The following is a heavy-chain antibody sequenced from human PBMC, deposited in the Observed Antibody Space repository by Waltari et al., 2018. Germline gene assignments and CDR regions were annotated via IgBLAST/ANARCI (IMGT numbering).Heavy chain of an antibody. D-gene: IGHD6-19*01. CDR2: INRDGSST. J-gene: IGHJ6*02. V-gene: IGHV3-74*01. CDR3: ARVATKTYSSPVPGRPYYYGMDV. CDR1: GFTFSRYW. Sequence: EEQLVESGGGLAQPGESLRLSCAASGFTFSRYWMDWVRQAPGKGLVWGSRINRDGSSTTCADAVKGGFTISRDNAKNTLYVQMNRLRAEDTAVYYCARVATKTYSSPVPGRPYYYGMDVWGQGTTVTVSS.